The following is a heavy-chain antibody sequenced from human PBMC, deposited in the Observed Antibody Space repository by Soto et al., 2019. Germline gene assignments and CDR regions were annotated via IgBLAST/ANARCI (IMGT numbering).Heavy chain of an antibody. D-gene: IGHD6-6*01. Sequence: SETLSLTGSVYGGSFSGYYWSWIRQPRGKGLESLLEIKPSGSTNFLSSPKRRVTIDLFTSKSKFSRKLSSVNVDDTVVYYCATQDCARSPGTYRSPSVNWFGLWGQGTLVTVSS. J-gene: IGHJ5*02. CDR2: IKPSGST. CDR3: ATQDCARSPGTYRSPSVNWFGL. CDR1: GGSFSGYY. V-gene: IGHV4-34*01.